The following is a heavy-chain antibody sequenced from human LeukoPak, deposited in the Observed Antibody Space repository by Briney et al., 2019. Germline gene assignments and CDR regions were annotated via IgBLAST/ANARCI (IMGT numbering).Heavy chain of an antibody. CDR1: GYTFTSYD. CDR3: ARGSDCSSTSCYPPLDYYYYMDV. J-gene: IGHJ6*03. CDR2: MNPNSGNT. Sequence: ASVKVSCKASGYTFTSYDINWVRQATGQGLEWMGWMNPNSGNTGYAQKFQGRVTMTRNTSISTAYMELSSLRPEDTAVYYCARGSDCSSTSCYPPLDYYYYMDVWGKGTTVTISS. D-gene: IGHD2-2*01. V-gene: IGHV1-8*01.